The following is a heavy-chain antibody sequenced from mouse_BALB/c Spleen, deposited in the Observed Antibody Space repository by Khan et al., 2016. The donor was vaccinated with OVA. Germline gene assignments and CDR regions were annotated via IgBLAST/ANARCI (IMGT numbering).Heavy chain of an antibody. CDR3: VRYGAYHSNGGCFAY. D-gene: IGHD2-5*01. Sequence: QIQLVQSGAELARPGASVKMSCKASGYTFTSYTIHWIKKRPGQGLEWIGYINPSNDYTNYNQKFKDKATLTTDKSSTTAYLPLSSLTSDDPAVYNSVRYGAYHSNGGCFAYWGQGTLVTVSA. CDR2: INPSNDYT. J-gene: IGHJ3*01. CDR1: GYTFTSYT. V-gene: IGHV1-4*01.